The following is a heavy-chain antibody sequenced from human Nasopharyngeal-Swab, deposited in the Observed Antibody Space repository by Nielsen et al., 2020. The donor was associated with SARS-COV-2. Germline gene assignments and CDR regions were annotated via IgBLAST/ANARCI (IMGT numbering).Heavy chain of an antibody. D-gene: IGHD3-10*01. Sequence: VRQAPGKGLEWVSSISSSISYIYNADSVKGRFTISRDNAKNSLHLQMNSLRAEDTGVYYCARDLDYYGSGMNGMDVWGQGTTVTVSS. CDR2: ISSSISYI. CDR3: ARDLDYYGSGMNGMDV. V-gene: IGHV3-21*01. J-gene: IGHJ6*02.